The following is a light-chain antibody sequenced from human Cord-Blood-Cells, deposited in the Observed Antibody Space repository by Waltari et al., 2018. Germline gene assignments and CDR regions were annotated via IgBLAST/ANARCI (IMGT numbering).Light chain of an antibody. J-gene: IGKJ4*01. V-gene: IGKV4-1*01. CDR3: QQYYSTPPLT. CDR2: WAS. CDR1: QSVLYSSNNKNY. Sequence: DIVMTQSPDSLAVSLGVRATINCKSSQSVLYSSNNKNYLAWYQQKPGQPPKLLIYWASTRESGVPDRFSGSGSGTDFTLTISSLQAGDVAVYYCQQYYSTPPLTFGGGTKVEIK.